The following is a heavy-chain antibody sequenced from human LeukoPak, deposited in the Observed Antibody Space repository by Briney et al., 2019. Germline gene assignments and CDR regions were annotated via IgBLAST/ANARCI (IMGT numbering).Heavy chain of an antibody. CDR2: ISSSGSYI. CDR3: ARDPATGYFDY. CDR1: GYTFSYYS. Sequence: GKSLRLSCAGSGYTFSYYSLHWVRQAPGKGLEWVSSISSSGSYIYYADSVKGRFTISRDNAKNSLYLQMNSLRAEDTAVYYCARDPATGYFDYWGQGTLVTVSS. D-gene: IGHD7-27*01. V-gene: IGHV3-21*01. J-gene: IGHJ4*02.